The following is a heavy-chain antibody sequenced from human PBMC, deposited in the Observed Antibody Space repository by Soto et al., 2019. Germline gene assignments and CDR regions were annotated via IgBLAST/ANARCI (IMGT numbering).Heavy chain of an antibody. V-gene: IGHV3-11*05. CDR3: ARDRLYSYGYGWYFDL. D-gene: IGHD5-18*01. J-gene: IGHJ2*01. Sequence: QVQLVESGGGLVKPGGSLRLSCAASGFTFSDYYMSWIRQAPGKGLEWVSYISSSSSYTNYADSVKGQFTISRDNAKNSLYLQMNSLRAEDTAVYYCARDRLYSYGYGWYFDLWGRGTLVTVSS. CDR2: ISSSSSYT. CDR1: GFTFSDYY.